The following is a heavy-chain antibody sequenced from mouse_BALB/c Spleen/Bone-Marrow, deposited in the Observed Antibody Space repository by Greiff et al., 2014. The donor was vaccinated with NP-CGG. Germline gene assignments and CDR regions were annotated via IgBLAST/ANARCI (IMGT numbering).Heavy chain of an antibody. V-gene: IGHV1-54*01. CDR3: ARRPWFAY. Sequence: VQLQQSGAQQASSGTSVKVSCKAAGYAFTYYLIDWIKQRPGQRPGQGLEWIGVINPGTGGTNYNEKFKGRATLTADNSSSTAYMQLSSLTSDDSAVYFCARRPWFAYWGQGTLVTVSA. CDR2: INPGTGGT. CDR1: GYAFTYYL. J-gene: IGHJ3*01.